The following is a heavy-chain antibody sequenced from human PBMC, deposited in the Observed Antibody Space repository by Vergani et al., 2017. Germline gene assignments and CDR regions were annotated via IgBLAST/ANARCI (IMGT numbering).Heavy chain of an antibody. V-gene: IGHV3-23*01. CDR2: LSVSGGNT. CDR3: AKARDPNCKGGNCYSYYYGLDL. Sequence: EVQLLESGGNLIQPGGSLRLSCGASGFTFSSYAMTWVRLAPGKGLQWVSALSVSGGNTFYTDSVKGRFTISRDNSKDTLYLQMNSLRVEDTAIYYCAKARDPNCKGGNCYSYYYGLDLWGQGTTVTVSS. CDR1: GFTFSSYA. D-gene: IGHD2-21*01. J-gene: IGHJ6*02.